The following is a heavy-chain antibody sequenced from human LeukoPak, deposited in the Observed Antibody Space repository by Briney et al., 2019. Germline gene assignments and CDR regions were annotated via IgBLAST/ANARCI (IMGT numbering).Heavy chain of an antibody. CDR1: GFTFSNYG. Sequence: GGSLRLSCAASGFTFSNYGMHWVRQAPGKGLEWVSSITTRSTFIYYADSVRGRFTISRDDAKNSVYLQISSLRDEDTAVYYCASIDCSSSSCMDWGQGALVTVSS. V-gene: IGHV3-21*06. D-gene: IGHD2-2*01. J-gene: IGHJ4*02. CDR3: ASIDCSSSSCMD. CDR2: ITTRSTFI.